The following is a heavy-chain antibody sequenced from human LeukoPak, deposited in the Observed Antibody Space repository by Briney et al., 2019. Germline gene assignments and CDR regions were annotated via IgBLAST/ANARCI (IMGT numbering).Heavy chain of an antibody. V-gene: IGHV3-30*04. CDR1: GFTFSSDA. J-gene: IGHJ4*02. D-gene: IGHD5-18*01. Sequence: PGGSLRLSCAASGFTFSSDAMHWVRQAPGKGLKRVAVISYDGSNKYYADSVKGRFTISRDNSKNTLYLQMNSLRAEDTAVYYCARDLGRGSHTYSFDYWGQGILVTVSS. CDR2: ISYDGSNK. CDR3: ARDLGRGSHTYSFDY.